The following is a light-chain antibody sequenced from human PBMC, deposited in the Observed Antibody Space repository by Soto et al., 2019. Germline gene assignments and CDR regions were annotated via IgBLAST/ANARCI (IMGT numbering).Light chain of an antibody. Sequence: QSALAQPASVSGSPGQSITIPCTGSNSDVGAYNYVSWFQQHPGKAPKLMISEVNDRPSGVSNRFSGSKSGNTASLTISGLQAEDEADYYCCSYTSNNTWVFGGGTKVTVL. V-gene: IGLV2-14*01. CDR3: CSYTSNNTWV. J-gene: IGLJ2*01. CDR1: NSDVGAYNY. CDR2: EVN.